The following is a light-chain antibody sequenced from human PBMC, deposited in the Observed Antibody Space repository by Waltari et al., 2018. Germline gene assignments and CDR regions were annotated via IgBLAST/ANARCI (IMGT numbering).Light chain of an antibody. Sequence: VILPQSPAPLPLFPGERATLSCRASQSVNSFLAWYQQKPGQAPRLLMYGASNRATGIPDRFSGSGSGTEFTLTISSLEPEDFAVYYCQKYSNSPHSFGQGTRVEIK. CDR2: GAS. V-gene: IGKV3-11*01. CDR1: QSVNSF. CDR3: QKYSNSPHS. J-gene: IGKJ2*03.